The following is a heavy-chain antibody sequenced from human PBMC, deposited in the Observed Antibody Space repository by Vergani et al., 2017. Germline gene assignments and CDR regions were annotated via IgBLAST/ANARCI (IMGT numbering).Heavy chain of an antibody. V-gene: IGHV1-69*02. CDR2: IIPILGIA. D-gene: IGHD5-24*01. CDR3: ARVRVTRDGYNCEDFDI. J-gene: IGHJ3*02. CDR1: GGTFSTYT. Sequence: QVQLVQSGAEVKKPGSSVKVSCKASGGTFSTYTISWVRQAPGQGLEWMGRIIPILGIANYSQKCQGRVTITANNSTSTAYMELSSMRSEDTAVYYCARVRVTRDGYNCEDFDIWGQGTMVTVSS.